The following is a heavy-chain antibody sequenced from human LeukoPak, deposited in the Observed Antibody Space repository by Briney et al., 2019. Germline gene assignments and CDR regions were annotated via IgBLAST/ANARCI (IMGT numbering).Heavy chain of an antibody. J-gene: IGHJ3*02. V-gene: IGHV3-23*01. D-gene: IGHD3-10*01. CDR1: GFTFSSYP. Sequence: GGSLRLSCAASGFTFSSYPMTWVRQAPGKGLEWVSVISGSGGHTYYADSVKGRFTISRDNSQNTLYLRMNSLRAEDTAVYYCAKRALWFGEPHGFDIWGQGTMVTVSS. CDR2: ISGSGGHT. CDR3: AKRALWFGEPHGFDI.